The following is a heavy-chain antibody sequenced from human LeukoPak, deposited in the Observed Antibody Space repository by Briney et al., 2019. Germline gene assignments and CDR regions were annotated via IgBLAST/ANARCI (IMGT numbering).Heavy chain of an antibody. V-gene: IGHV1-69*01. Sequence: ASVKVSCKASGGTFSSYAISWVRQAPGQGLEWMGGIIPIFGTANYAQKFQGRVTITADEYTSTAYMELSSLRSEDTAVYYCARELDCDFWSGAPSYYYYMDVWGKGTTVTVSS. CDR1: GGTFSSYA. CDR3: ARELDCDFWSGAPSYYYYMDV. J-gene: IGHJ6*03. CDR2: IIPIFGTA. D-gene: IGHD3-3*01.